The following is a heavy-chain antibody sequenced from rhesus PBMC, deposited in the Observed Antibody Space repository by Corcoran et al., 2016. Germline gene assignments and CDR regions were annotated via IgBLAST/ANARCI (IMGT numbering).Heavy chain of an antibody. V-gene: IGHV4S7*01. J-gene: IGHJ2*01. D-gene: IGHD6-13*01. Sequence: QVQLQESGPGLVKPSETLSLTCAVCGGCISSGYGWSWVRQPPGKGLDWIGCIDGSMWSTYYNPSLKRRVTISTDTSKHQFSLKLSSVTASDTAVYYCARSGRIAAGYWYFDLWGPGTPITISS. CDR2: IDGSMWST. CDR3: ARSGRIAAGYWYFDL. CDR1: GGCISSGYG.